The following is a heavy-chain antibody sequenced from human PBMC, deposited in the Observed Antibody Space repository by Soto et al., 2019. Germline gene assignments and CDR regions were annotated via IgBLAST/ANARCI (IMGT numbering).Heavy chain of an antibody. J-gene: IGHJ4*02. D-gene: IGHD5-12*01. CDR1: GFTFSSYG. V-gene: IGHV3-30*03. Sequence: QVQLVESGGGVVQPGRSLRLSCAASGFTFSSYGMHWVRQAPGKGLEWVAVISYDGNNKYYADSVKGRFTISRDNSRNTLYLQMNSLRAEDTAVYYCARARGLGYSDYNEYWGQGTLVTVSS. CDR3: ARARGLGYSDYNEY. CDR2: ISYDGNNK.